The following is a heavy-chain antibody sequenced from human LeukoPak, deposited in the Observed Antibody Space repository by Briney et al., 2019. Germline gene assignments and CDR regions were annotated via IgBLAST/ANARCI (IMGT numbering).Heavy chain of an antibody. Sequence: SETLSLTCTVSGGSISSYYWSWIRQPPGKGLGWIGYIYYSGSTNYNPSLKSRVTISVDTSKNQFSLKLSSVTAADTAVYYCARGAVIAAAGTGGLNWFDPWGQGTLVTVSS. CDR3: ARGAVIAAAGTGGLNWFDP. V-gene: IGHV4-59*01. D-gene: IGHD6-13*01. CDR1: GGSISSYY. J-gene: IGHJ5*02. CDR2: IYYSGST.